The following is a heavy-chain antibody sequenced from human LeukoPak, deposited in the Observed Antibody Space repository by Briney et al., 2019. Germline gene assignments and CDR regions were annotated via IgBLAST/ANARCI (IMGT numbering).Heavy chain of an antibody. Sequence: GGSLRLSCAASGFTLSSYSMYWVRQAPGEGLVWVSRINGDGSIITYADSVKGRFTISRDNAKNTLYLQMNSLRAEDTAVYYCARGGYGDFVWGQGTLVTVSS. CDR2: INGDGSII. D-gene: IGHD4-17*01. CDR3: ARGGYGDFV. V-gene: IGHV3-74*01. J-gene: IGHJ4*02. CDR1: GFTLSSYS.